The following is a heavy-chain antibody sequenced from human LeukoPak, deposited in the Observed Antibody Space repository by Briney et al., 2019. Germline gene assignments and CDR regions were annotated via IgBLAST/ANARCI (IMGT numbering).Heavy chain of an antibody. V-gene: IGHV4-61*02. CDR3: ASSDFWSGYYTRFDY. CDR2: IYTSGST. CDR1: GGSISSGSYY. J-gene: IGHJ4*02. Sequence: SQTLSLTCTVSGGSISSGSYYWSWIRQSAGKGLEWIGRIYTSGSTNYNPSLKSRVTISVDTSKNQFSLKLSSVTAADTAVYYCASSDFWSGYYTRFDYWGQGTLVTVSS. D-gene: IGHD3-3*01.